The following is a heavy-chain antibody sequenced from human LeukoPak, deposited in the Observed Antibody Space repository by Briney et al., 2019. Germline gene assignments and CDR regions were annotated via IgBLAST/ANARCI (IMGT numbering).Heavy chain of an antibody. J-gene: IGHJ3*02. Sequence: GALRLFCATSGFTFSRYSISWVRQAPGKGLEWVSAISGSGGSTYYADSVKGRFTISRDNSKNTLYLQMNSLRAEDTAVYYCAKEISREDKGAFDIWGQGTMVTVSS. V-gene: IGHV3-23*01. D-gene: IGHD2/OR15-2a*01. CDR3: AKEISREDKGAFDI. CDR1: GFTFSRYS. CDR2: ISGSGGST.